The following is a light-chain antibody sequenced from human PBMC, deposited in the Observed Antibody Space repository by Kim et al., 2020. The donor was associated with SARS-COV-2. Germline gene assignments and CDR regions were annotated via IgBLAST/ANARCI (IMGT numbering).Light chain of an antibody. CDR2: KGS. J-gene: IGKJ4*01. CDR1: ESLLYSDGNTY. V-gene: IGKV2-30*01. CDR3: MQGTHWPLT. Sequence: PVSISCRSSESLLYSDGNTYLSWFQQRPGQSPRRLIYKGSNRDSGVPGRFSGSGSGTDFTLKISRVEAEDVAIYYCMQGTHWPLTFGGGTKVDIK.